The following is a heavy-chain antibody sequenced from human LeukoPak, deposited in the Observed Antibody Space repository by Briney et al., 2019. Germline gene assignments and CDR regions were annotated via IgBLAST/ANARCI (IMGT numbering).Heavy chain of an antibody. V-gene: IGHV3-21*01. D-gene: IGHD3-16*01. CDR1: GFTFSSYS. CDR3: ARDRADYVWGSPIEY. J-gene: IGHJ4*02. CDR2: VSSSSSYI. Sequence: GGSLRLSCAASGFTFSSYSMTWVRQAPGKGLEWVSSVSSSSSYIYYADSVKGRFTISRDNAKNSLYLQMNSLRAEDTAVYYCARDRADYVWGSPIEYWGQGTLVTVSS.